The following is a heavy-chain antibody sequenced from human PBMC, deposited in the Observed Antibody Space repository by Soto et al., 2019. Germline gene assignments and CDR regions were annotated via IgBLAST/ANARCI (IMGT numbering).Heavy chain of an antibody. CDR3: ATWHEREHAYDV. V-gene: IGHV3-53*01. Sequence: LRLSCAAFGFTISGKKYVAWVRQAPGKGLEWVSALYDIDGSFYADSVKGRFTTSSDSSKTTVYLQMNDLRPDDTAVYYCATWHEREHAYDVWGLGTTVTVSS. D-gene: IGHD1-1*01. CDR1: GFTISGKKY. CDR2: LYDIDGS. J-gene: IGHJ3*01.